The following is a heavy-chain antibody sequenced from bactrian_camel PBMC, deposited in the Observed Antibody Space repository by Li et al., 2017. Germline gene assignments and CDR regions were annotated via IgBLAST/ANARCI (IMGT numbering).Heavy chain of an antibody. Sequence: VQLVESGGGLVQPGGSLRLSCAASGFTFSSYAMSWIRQAPGKEREGVARIATGSGNTYYADSVKGRFTISQDSASNTVYLQMNGLQAEDSAIYYCAADDAGSSDSDHCSRILLINYRYDYTGRGTQVTVS. CDR3: AADDAGSSDSDHCSRILLINYRYDY. J-gene: IGHJ4*01. D-gene: IGHD4*01. CDR1: GFTFSSYA. V-gene: IGHV3S40*01. CDR2: IATGSGNT.